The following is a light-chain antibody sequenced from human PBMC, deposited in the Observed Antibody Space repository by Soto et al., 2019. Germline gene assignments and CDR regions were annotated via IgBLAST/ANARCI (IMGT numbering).Light chain of an antibody. Sequence: DIQMTQSPSSFSPSVGDRVAIPCRASQSISNSLNWYQQKPGKAPNLLIYGTSSLQSGVPSRFSGSGSGTDFTLTISSLQREEFATYYCQQSYSSSWTVGQGTKVDIK. CDR2: GTS. CDR1: QSISNS. V-gene: IGKV1-39*01. J-gene: IGKJ1*01. CDR3: QQSYSSSWT.